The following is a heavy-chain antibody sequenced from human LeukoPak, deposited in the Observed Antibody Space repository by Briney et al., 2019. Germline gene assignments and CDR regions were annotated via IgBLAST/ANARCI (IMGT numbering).Heavy chain of an antibody. CDR1: GFTFSKAW. CDR2: IKSKTDGGT. V-gene: IGHV3-15*01. J-gene: IGHJ4*02. Sequence: GGSLRLSCAASGFTFSKAWMSWVRQAPGKGLEWVGRIKSKTDGGTDYAAPVKGRFTISRDDSKNTLYLQMNSLKTEDTAVYYCTTDPFQNIVVVPAAIIKMDYWGQGTLVTVSS. CDR3: TTDPFQNIVVVPAAIIKMDY. D-gene: IGHD2-2*01.